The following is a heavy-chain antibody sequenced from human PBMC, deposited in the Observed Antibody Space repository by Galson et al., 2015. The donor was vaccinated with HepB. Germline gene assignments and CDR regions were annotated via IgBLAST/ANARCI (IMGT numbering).Heavy chain of an antibody. CDR2: VNPNSGGT. CDR1: GYTFTGYY. CDR3: ARGYGSGWSPGGH. D-gene: IGHD6-19*01. J-gene: IGHJ4*02. V-gene: IGHV1-2*02. Sequence: SVKVSCKASGYTFTGYYMHWVRQAPGQGLEWMGWVNPNSGGTNYAQKFQGRVTMTRDTSISTAYMELSRLRSDDTAVYYCARGYGSGWSPGGHWGQGTLVTVSS.